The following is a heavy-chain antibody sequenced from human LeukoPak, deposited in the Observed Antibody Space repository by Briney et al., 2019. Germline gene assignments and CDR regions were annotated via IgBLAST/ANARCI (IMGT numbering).Heavy chain of an antibody. D-gene: IGHD7-27*01. CDR3: ARELVSLGTGYFDL. CDR2: ITGSSAWT. V-gene: IGHV3-23*01. CDR1: GFTFGTYG. Sequence: GGSLRLSCEASGFTFGTYGMTWVRQAPGKGLEWVSGITGSSAWTYYADSVRGRFTISRDNSKNTLHLQMNNLTADDTAIYYCARELVSLGTGYFDLWGRGTLVTVSS. J-gene: IGHJ2*01.